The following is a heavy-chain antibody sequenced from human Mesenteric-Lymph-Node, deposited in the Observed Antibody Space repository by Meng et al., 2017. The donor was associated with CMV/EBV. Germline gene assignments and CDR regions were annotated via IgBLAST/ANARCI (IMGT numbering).Heavy chain of an antibody. CDR3: ARSQYHLPNACDI. Sequence: GGSLRLSCAASGFTFSSYSMNWVRQAPGKGLEWASYISSTSSRIYYADSVKGRFTISRDNAKNSLYLQMNSLRPEDTAVYYCARSQYHLPNACDIWGQGTMVTVSS. D-gene: IGHD2-2*01. CDR1: GFTFSSYS. V-gene: IGHV3-48*04. CDR2: ISSTSSRI. J-gene: IGHJ3*02.